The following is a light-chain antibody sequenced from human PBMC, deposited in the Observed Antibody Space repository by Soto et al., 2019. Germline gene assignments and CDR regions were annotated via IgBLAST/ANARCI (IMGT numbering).Light chain of an antibody. Sequence: QSALTQPASVSGSPGQSITISCTGTSSDVGGYNYVSWYQQHPGKAPKLIMYAVSKRPSGVSNRFSGSKSGNTASLTISGLQAEDEADYYCSSYTSYSPYVFGPGTKLTVL. J-gene: IGLJ1*01. V-gene: IGLV2-14*01. CDR2: AVS. CDR1: SSDVGGYNY. CDR3: SSYTSYSPYV.